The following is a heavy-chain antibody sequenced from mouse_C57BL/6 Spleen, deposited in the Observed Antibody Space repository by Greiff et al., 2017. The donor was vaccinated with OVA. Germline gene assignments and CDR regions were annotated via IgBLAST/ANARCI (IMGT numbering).Heavy chain of an antibody. V-gene: IGHV1-61*01. D-gene: IGHD1-1*01. Sequence: VQLQQPGAELVRPGSSVKLSCKASGYTFTSYWMDWVKQRPGQGLEWIGNIYPSDSETHYNQKFKDKATLTVDKSSSTAYMQLSSLTSEDSAVYYCASYYYGSSPYYAMDYWGQGTSVTVSS. CDR1: GYTFTSYW. J-gene: IGHJ4*01. CDR3: ASYYYGSSPYYAMDY. CDR2: IYPSDSET.